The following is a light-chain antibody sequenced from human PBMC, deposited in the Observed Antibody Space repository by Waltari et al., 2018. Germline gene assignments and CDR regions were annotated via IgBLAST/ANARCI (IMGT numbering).Light chain of an antibody. CDR1: QYVSTY. J-gene: IGKJ1*01. CDR2: DAS. V-gene: IGKV3-11*01. CDR3: QQRSNWPPWT. Sequence: EIVLTQSPATLSLSPGERATLSCRASQYVSTYLAWYQQNPGQAPRLLIYDASNRATGIPARFSGSGSGTDFTLTISSLEPEDFAVYYCQQRSNWPPWTFGQGTKVEIK.